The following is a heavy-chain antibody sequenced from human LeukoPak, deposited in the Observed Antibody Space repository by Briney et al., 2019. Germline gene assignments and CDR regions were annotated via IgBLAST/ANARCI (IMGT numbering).Heavy chain of an antibody. D-gene: IGHD2-15*01. J-gene: IGHJ4*02. Sequence: GGSLRLSCAASGFIVNSNYMSWVRQAPGKGLEWVSVIYSGGSTYYADSGKGRFTISRDNSKNTLYLQMNSLRAEDTAVYYCASTHPGYCSSVRCQNDYWGQGTLVTVSS. CDR3: ASTHPGYCSSVRCQNDY. CDR1: GFIVNSNY. CDR2: IYSGGST. V-gene: IGHV3-53*01.